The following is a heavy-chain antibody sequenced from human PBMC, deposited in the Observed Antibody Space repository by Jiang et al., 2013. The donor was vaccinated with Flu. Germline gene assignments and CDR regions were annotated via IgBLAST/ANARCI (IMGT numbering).Heavy chain of an antibody. J-gene: IGHJ4*02. V-gene: IGHV1-58*01. Sequence: SGAEVKKPGTSVKVSCKASGFTFTSSAVQWVRQARGQRLEWIGWIVVGSGNTNYAQKFQERVTITRDMSTSTAYMELSSLRSEDTAVYYCAVFGSAENYYFDYWGQGTLVTVSS. CDR2: IVVGSGNT. CDR1: GFTFTSSA. D-gene: IGHD6-13*01. CDR3: AVFGSAENYYFDY.